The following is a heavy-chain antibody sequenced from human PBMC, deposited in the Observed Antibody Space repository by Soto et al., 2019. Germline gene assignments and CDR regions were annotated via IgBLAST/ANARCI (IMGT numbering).Heavy chain of an antibody. V-gene: IGHV4-30-4*01. Sequence: QVQLQESGPGLVKPSQTLSLTCTVSGGSISSGDYYWSWIRQPPGKGLEWIGYIYYSGSTYYNPSLISRVTISVDTSKYQLSLKLSSVPAADSAVYYCARATIVLVPAAMVSHWFDPWGQGTLVTVSS. D-gene: IGHD2-2*01. CDR3: ARATIVLVPAAMVSHWFDP. CDR1: GGSISSGDYY. J-gene: IGHJ5*02. CDR2: IYYSGST.